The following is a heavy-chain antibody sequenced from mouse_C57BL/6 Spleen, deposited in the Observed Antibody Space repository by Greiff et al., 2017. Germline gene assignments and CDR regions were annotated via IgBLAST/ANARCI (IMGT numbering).Heavy chain of an antibody. CDR2: ISSGSSTI. J-gene: IGHJ1*03. CDR3: ARGRYSPDWYFDV. D-gene: IGHD2-12*01. Sequence: DVKLVESGGGLVKPGGSLKLSCAASGFTFSDYGMHWVRQAPEKGLEWVAYISSGSSTIYYADTVKGRFTISRDNAKNTLFLQMTSLRSEDTAMYYCARGRYSPDWYFDVWGKGTTVTVSS. V-gene: IGHV5-17*01. CDR1: GFTFSDYG.